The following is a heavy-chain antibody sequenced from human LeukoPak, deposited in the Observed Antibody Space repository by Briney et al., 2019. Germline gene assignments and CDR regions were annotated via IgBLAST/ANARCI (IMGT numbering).Heavy chain of an antibody. V-gene: IGHV3-21*01. CDR2: ISSTSSYI. CDR1: AFAFSTYT. D-gene: IGHD5-12*01. Sequence: PGGSLRLSCAASAFAFSTYTLSWVRQAPGKGLEWVSSISSTSSYIYYADSVKGRFTISRDNARNSLYMRLNSLRAEDTAVYYCAGVRSAYDSLDYWGQGTLVTVSS. J-gene: IGHJ4*02. CDR3: AGVRSAYDSLDY.